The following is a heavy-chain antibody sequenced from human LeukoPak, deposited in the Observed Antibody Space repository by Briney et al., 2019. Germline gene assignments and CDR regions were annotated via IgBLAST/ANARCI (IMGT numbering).Heavy chain of an antibody. J-gene: IGHJ4*02. V-gene: IGHV1-2*02. CDR2: SNPNSGDT. D-gene: IGHD3-10*01. CDR3: ARRHFGSGTYVDY. CDR1: GYTFTDYD. Sequence: ASVKVSCKASGYTFTDYDMHWVRQAPGQGLEWMGWSNPNSGDTNYAQKFQGRVTMTTDTSMTTAYMELRRLRSDDTAVYYCARRHFGSGTYVDYWGQGTLVTVSS.